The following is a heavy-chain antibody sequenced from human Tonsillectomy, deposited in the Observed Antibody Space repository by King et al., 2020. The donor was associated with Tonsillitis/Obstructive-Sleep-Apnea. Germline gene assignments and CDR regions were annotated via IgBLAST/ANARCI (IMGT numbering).Heavy chain of an antibody. CDR1: GFTFREYG. J-gene: IGHJ3*02. CDR3: TRVGTGGSYSYDI. D-gene: IGHD1-26*01. V-gene: IGHV3-49*04. Sequence: QLVQSGGGLEQPGRSLRLSCTVSGFTFREYGMSWVRQAPGKGLEWVGFIRSKTYGGTTEYDASVKGRFTISRDESKSIAYVQMNSLKTEDTAVYYCTRVGTGGSYSYDIWGQGTMVTVSS. CDR2: IRSKTYGGTT.